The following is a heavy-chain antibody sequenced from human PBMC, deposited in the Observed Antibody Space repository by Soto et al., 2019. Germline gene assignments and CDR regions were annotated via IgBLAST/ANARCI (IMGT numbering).Heavy chain of an antibody. Sequence: QVQLQESGPGLVKPSQTLPLTCTVSGGSISSGGYYWSWIRQHPGKGLEWIGYIYYSGSTYYNPSLKSRVTISVDTSKNQFSLKLSSVTAADTAVYYCARVHVVRGVHYWYFDLWGRGTLVTVSS. D-gene: IGHD3-10*01. CDR3: ARVHVVRGVHYWYFDL. V-gene: IGHV4-31*03. CDR2: IYYSGST. CDR1: GGSISSGGYY. J-gene: IGHJ2*01.